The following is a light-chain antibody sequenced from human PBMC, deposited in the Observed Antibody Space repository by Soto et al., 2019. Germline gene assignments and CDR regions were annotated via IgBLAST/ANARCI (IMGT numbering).Light chain of an antibody. CDR2: YTS. J-gene: IGKJ5*01. CDR1: QYVGTR. V-gene: IGKV3-11*01. CDR3: HQRTNWPIT. Sequence: EIVLTQSPSALSSSPGETATLSCRASQYVGTRLAWYQHKPGQAPRLLIYYTSNRATGIPARFSGSGSGTDFTLTINSLAPEDFAVYYCHQRTNWPITFGQGTRLEIK.